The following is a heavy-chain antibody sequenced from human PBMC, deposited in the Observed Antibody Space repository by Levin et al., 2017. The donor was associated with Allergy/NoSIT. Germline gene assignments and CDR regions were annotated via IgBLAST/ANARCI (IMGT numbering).Heavy chain of an antibody. J-gene: IGHJ6*03. CDR3: ARHFTANSYYYYTDV. D-gene: IGHD2-21*02. CDR2: IYYTGST. V-gene: IGHV4-39*01. Sequence: PSETLSLTCTVSGDSISSSHSYWGWIRQPPGKGLEWVATIYYTGSTYYNPSLKSRVTISVDTSKNQISLRLKSVTAADTAVYFCARHFTANSYYYYTDVWGKGTTVTVSS. CDR1: GDSISSSHSY.